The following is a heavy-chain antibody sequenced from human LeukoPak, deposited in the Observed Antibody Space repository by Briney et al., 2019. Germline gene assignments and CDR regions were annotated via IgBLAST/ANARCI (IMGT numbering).Heavy chain of an antibody. Sequence: PSETLSLTCTVSGGSIRSSSHYWGWIRQPPGKWLECIVSIYYSVSTYFNPSLKSRVTISVDTSKNQFSLKLSSVTAADTAVYYCARHGRLGDHDAFDIWGQETMVTVSS. CDR3: ARHGRLGDHDAFDI. V-gene: IGHV4-39*01. D-gene: IGHD3-16*01. CDR1: GGSIRSSSHY. CDR2: IYYSVST. J-gene: IGHJ3*02.